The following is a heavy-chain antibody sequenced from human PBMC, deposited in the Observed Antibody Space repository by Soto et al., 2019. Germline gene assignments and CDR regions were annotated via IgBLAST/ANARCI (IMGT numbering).Heavy chain of an antibody. CDR3: ATSIGALNEY. CDR2: ITESGDGT. V-gene: IGHV3-23*01. J-gene: IGHJ4*02. D-gene: IGHD3-16*01. Sequence: VHLLESGGGLVQTGESLRLSCLTSGFTFSSSAMTWVRQAPGKGLDWVSAITESGDGTFYADSVKGRFTISRDNSKNTLFLQMNSLTIEDTALYYCATSIGALNEYWGQGILVTVSS. CDR1: GFTFSSSA.